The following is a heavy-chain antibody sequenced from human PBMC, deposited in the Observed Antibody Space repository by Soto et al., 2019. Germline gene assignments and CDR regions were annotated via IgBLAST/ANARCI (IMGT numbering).Heavy chain of an antibody. CDR3: AGITTFGVVNYGLDV. CDR2: IYSTGST. V-gene: IGHV4-31*04. D-gene: IGHD3-3*01. Sequence: QVRLQESGPGLVQPSQTLSLTCTVSGVSVSGGVSYWGWFRQHSGKGLEWMGYIYSTGSTYYNPSLQSRVSNSSDTSQNQFTLRLLSVTAADTAVYYCAGITTFGVVNYGLDVWGQGTKVTVSS. CDR1: GVSVSGGVSY. J-gene: IGHJ6*02.